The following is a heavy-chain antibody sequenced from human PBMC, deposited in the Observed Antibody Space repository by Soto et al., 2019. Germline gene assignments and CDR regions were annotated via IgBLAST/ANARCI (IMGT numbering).Heavy chain of an antibody. CDR2: VWYDGGNK. J-gene: IGHJ6*02. CDR3: VRAAGYSGYDYVYYYGMGV. D-gene: IGHD5-12*01. Sequence: QVQLVESGGGVVQPGRSLRLSCAASGFTFSSYGMHWVRQAPGKGLEWVALVWYDGGNKYYVDSVKGRFTISRDNSKNTLYLEMNSLRDEDTAVYYCVRAAGYSGYDYVYYYGMGVWGQGTTVTVSS. CDR1: GFTFSSYG. V-gene: IGHV3-33*01.